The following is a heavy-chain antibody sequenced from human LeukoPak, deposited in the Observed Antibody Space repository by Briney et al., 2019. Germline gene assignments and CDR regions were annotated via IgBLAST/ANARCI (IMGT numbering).Heavy chain of an antibody. D-gene: IGHD3-16*01. CDR2: IKDSGTT. Sequence: ASVKVSCKASGYSFTTYHIHWVRQAPGQGLEWMGIIKDSGTTIYPQKFQGRVTMTRDTSTSTVYMEVSSLRSEDTAVYYCAREGPHTFYFDYWGQGTLVTVPS. V-gene: IGHV1-46*01. J-gene: IGHJ4*02. CDR3: AREGPHTFYFDY. CDR1: GYSFTTYH.